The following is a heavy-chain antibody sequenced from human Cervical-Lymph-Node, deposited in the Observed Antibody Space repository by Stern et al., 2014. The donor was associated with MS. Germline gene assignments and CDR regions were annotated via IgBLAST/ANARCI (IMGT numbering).Heavy chain of an antibody. V-gene: IGHV1-58*01. D-gene: IGHD2-2*01. Sequence: QLVESGPEVKKPGTSVKVSCKASGFTFTSSAVQWVRQARGQRLAWLGWIVLGSGDTHYAQILQERVTITRDMSTSTAYMEVRSLRSEDTAVYYCAAGIRVPAAKHFDFWGQGTLVTVSS. J-gene: IGHJ4*02. CDR3: AAGIRVPAAKHFDF. CDR2: IVLGSGDT. CDR1: GFTFTSSA.